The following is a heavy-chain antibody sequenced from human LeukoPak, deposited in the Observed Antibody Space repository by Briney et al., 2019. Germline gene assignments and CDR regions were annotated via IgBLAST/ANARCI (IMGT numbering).Heavy chain of an antibody. D-gene: IGHD6-19*01. CDR2: IYYSGST. Sequence: SETLSLTCTVSGGSISSGGYYWSWIRQHPGKGLEWIGYIYYSGSTNYNPSLKSRVTISVDTSKNQFSLKLSSVTAADTAVYYCAGRAVAGIGNDAFDIWGQGTMVTVSS. CDR3: AGRAVAGIGNDAFDI. J-gene: IGHJ3*02. V-gene: IGHV4-61*08. CDR1: GGSISSGGYY.